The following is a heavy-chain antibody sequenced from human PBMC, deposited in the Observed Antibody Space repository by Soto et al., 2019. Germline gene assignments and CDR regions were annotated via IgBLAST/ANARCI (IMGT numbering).Heavy chain of an antibody. J-gene: IGHJ4*02. V-gene: IGHV4-59*08. CDR3: ARLRTTVTAPYGSPAVGVYFFDS. Sequence: QVQLQESGPGLVKPSETLSLTCSVSGDSINGYYWSWIRQPPGKGLEWIGYIYYSGSTNYNPSLKSRVTISVDPSKNQFSLKLSSVTAADTAVYYCARLRTTVTAPYGSPAVGVYFFDSWGQGSLVTVSS. CDR1: GDSINGYY. D-gene: IGHD4-17*01. CDR2: IYYSGST.